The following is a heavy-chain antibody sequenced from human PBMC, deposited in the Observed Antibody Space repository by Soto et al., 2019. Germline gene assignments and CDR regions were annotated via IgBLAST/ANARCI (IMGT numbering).Heavy chain of an antibody. CDR3: ARAHFYYDILTGLDY. D-gene: IGHD3-9*01. Sequence: GASVKVSCKASGYTFTSYGISWVRQAPGQGLEWMGWISAYNGNTNYAQKLQGRVTMTTDTSTSTAYMELRSLRSDDTAVYYCARAHFYYDILTGLDYWGQGTLVTVSS. CDR2: ISAYNGNT. V-gene: IGHV1-18*01. J-gene: IGHJ4*02. CDR1: GYTFTSYG.